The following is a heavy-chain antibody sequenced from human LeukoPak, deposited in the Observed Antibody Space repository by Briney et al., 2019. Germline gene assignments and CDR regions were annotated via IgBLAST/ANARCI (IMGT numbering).Heavy chain of an antibody. V-gene: IGHV4-4*07. Sequence: SDTLSLTCTVSGGSISSYYWSWIRQPAGKGLEWIGRIYTSGSTYYNPSLKSRVTISTDTSKNQFSLKLSSVTAADTALYYCARYHNGYDDYWGQGTLVTVSS. J-gene: IGHJ4*02. CDR1: GGSISSYY. CDR2: IYTSGST. D-gene: IGHD5-12*01. CDR3: ARYHNGYDDY.